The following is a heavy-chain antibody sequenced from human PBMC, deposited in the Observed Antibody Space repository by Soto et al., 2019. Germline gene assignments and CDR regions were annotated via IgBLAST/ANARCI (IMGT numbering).Heavy chain of an antibody. V-gene: IGHV3-33*01. CDR2: IWYDGSNK. J-gene: IGHJ4*02. CDR3: ARDWHYDSSGPFDY. D-gene: IGHD3-22*01. CDR1: GFTFISYG. Sequence: PWGPLRLSCAASGFTFISYGMHWVRQAPGKGLEWVAVIWYDGSNKYYADSVKGRFTISRDNSKNTLYLQMNSLRAEDTAVYYCARDWHYDSSGPFDYWGQGTLVTVSS.